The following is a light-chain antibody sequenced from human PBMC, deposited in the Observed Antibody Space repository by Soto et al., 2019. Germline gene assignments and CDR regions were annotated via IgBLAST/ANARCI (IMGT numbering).Light chain of an antibody. Sequence: EIVLTQSPGTLSLSPGERATLSCRASQSVSSSYLAWYQQKPGQAPRLLIYGASSRATGIQDRFSGSGPGTDFTLTIRRLEPEDFAVYYCQQYGSSLITFGQGTRLEI. V-gene: IGKV3-20*01. CDR3: QQYGSSLIT. CDR1: QSVSSSY. CDR2: GAS. J-gene: IGKJ5*01.